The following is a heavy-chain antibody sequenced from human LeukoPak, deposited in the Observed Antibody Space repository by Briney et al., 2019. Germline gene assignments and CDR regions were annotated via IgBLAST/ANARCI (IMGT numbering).Heavy chain of an antibody. CDR2: INPNSGGT. J-gene: IGHJ5*02. Sequence: ASVKVSCKASGYTFTGYYMHWVRQAPGQGLEWMGWINPNSGGTNYAQKFQRRVTMTRDTSISTAYMELSSLRAEDTAVYYCAKEDYGDHTGYNWFDPWGQGTLVTVSP. V-gene: IGHV1-2*02. CDR3: AKEDYGDHTGYNWFDP. D-gene: IGHD4-17*01. CDR1: GYTFTGYY.